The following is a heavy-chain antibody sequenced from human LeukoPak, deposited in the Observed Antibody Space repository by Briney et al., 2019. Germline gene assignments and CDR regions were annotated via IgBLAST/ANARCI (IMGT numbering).Heavy chain of an antibody. D-gene: IGHD3-10*01. Sequence: ASVKVSCKASGYTFTSYGISWVRQAPGQGLEWMGWISAYNGNTNYAQKLQGRVTMTTDTSTSTAYMELRSLRSDDTAVYYCARDTSGENYYGSGSYYNLGPVPGYYYGMDVWGQGTTVTVSS. V-gene: IGHV1-18*01. CDR3: ARDTSGENYYGSGSYYNLGPVPGYYYGMDV. CDR2: ISAYNGNT. J-gene: IGHJ6*02. CDR1: GYTFTSYG.